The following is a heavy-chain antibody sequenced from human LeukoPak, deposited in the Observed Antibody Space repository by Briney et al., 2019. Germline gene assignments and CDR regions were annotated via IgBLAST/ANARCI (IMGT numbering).Heavy chain of an antibody. V-gene: IGHV3-21*04. CDR3: ARGFGGNSVGYYYYMDV. D-gene: IGHD4-23*01. CDR2: ISTRSSYI. Sequence: GGSLRLSCAASGFTFSSYTMNWVRQAPGKGLEWVSSISTRSSYIYYADSVKGRFTISRDSAKNSLYLQMNSLRAEDTAVYYCARGFGGNSVGYYYYMDVWGKGTTVTVSS. J-gene: IGHJ6*03. CDR1: GFTFSSYT.